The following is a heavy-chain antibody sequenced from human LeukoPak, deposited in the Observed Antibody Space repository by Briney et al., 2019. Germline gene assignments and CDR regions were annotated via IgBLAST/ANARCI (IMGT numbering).Heavy chain of an antibody. J-gene: IGHJ4*02. CDR2: INTNTGNP. Sequence: GASVKVSCKASGYTFTSYAMNWVRQAPRHGLECMGWINTNTGNPTYAQGFTGRFVFSLDTSVSTAYLQISSLKAEDTAVYYCARGCSSTSCYVNYWGQGTLVTVSS. D-gene: IGHD2-2*01. CDR1: GYTFTSYA. CDR3: ARGCSSTSCYVNY. V-gene: IGHV7-4-1*02.